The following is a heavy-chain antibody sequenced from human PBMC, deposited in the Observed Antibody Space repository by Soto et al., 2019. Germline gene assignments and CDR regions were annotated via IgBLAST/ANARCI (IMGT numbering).Heavy chain of an antibody. J-gene: IGHJ4*02. CDR3: ATMNGYFEY. CDR1: GFRFSSYS. V-gene: IGHV3-23*01. CDR2: ITATGDRT. Sequence: WGSLLLSCADSGFRFSSYSMSWVRQTPGKGLEWVAAITATGDRTYYADSVTGRFTISRDNSKKTHYLQMTSLRAEDTAMYYCATMNGYFEYWGQGTTVTVSS. D-gene: IGHD3-22*01.